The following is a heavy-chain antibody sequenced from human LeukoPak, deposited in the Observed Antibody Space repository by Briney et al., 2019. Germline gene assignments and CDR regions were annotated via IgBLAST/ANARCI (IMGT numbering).Heavy chain of an antibody. CDR1: GYSFTSYW. Sequence: GESLKISCKGSGYSFTSYWIGWVRQMPGKGLEWMGIIYPGDSDTRYSPSFQGQVTISADKSISTAYLQWSSLKASDTAMYYCARGTPTPTIGTYYYDSSGYTFDYWGQGTLVTVSS. CDR3: ARGTPTPTIGTYYYDSSGYTFDY. CDR2: IYPGDSDT. J-gene: IGHJ4*02. V-gene: IGHV5-51*01. D-gene: IGHD3-22*01.